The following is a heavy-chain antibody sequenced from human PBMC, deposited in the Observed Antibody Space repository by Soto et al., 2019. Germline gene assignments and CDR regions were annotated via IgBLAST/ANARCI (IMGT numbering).Heavy chain of an antibody. CDR1: GGSFSGYY. J-gene: IGHJ5*02. CDR2: INHSGST. D-gene: IGHD6-13*01. V-gene: IGHV4-34*01. Sequence: SETLSLTCAVYGGSFSGYYWSWIRQPPGKGLEWIGEINHSGSTNYNPSLKSRVTISVDTSKNQFSLKLSSVTAADTAVYYCARGPSXRPRLQSSSWYSSWFDPWGQGTLVTVSS. CDR3: ARGPSXRPRLQSSSWYSSWFDP.